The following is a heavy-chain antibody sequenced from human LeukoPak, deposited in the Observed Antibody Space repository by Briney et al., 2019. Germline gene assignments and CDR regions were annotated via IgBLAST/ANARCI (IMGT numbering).Heavy chain of an antibody. CDR2: VSGSGGST. Sequence: PGGSLRLSCAASGFTFSSYGMSWVRQAPGKGLEWVSGVSGSGGSTYYADSVKGRFTISRDNSKNTLYLQMNSLRAEDTAVYYCAKDSFCSGGRCSYYYYAMDVWGQGTTVTVSS. CDR3: AKDSFCSGGRCSYYYYAMDV. J-gene: IGHJ6*02. V-gene: IGHV3-23*01. CDR1: GFTFSSYG. D-gene: IGHD2-15*01.